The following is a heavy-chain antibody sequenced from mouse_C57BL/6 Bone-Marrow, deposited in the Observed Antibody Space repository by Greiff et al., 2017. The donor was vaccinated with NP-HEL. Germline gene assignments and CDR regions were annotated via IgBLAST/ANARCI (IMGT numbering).Heavy chain of an antibody. CDR3: ARDDDRWAMDY. D-gene: IGHD2-12*01. J-gene: IGHJ4*01. CDR1: GFTFSSYA. V-gene: IGHV5-4*01. CDR2: LRDGGSYT. Sequence: EVNLVESGGGLVKPGGSLKLSCAASGFTFSSYAMSWVRQTPEKRLEWVATLRDGGSYTYYPANVKGRFTIARDNAKNNLYLQRSHLKSEDTAMYYCARDDDRWAMDYWGQGTSVTVSS.